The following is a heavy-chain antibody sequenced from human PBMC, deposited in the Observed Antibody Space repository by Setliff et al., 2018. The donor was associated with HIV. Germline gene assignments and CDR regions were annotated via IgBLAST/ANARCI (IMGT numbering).Heavy chain of an antibody. CDR3: ARDRIPKRGYTYREPDFDS. CDR2: INAANGNT. Sequence: GASVKVSCKASGYTFTTYAMHWVRQAPGQRLEWMGWINAANGNTKYSQKFQGRVTITRDTSASTGYMEVNSLRPEDTAVYYCARDRIPKRGYTYREPDFDSWGQGTLVTVSS. J-gene: IGHJ4*02. CDR1: GYTFTTYA. V-gene: IGHV1-3*01. D-gene: IGHD3-16*02.